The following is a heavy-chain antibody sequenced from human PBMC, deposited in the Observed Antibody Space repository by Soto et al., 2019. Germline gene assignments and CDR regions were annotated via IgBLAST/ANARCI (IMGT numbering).Heavy chain of an antibody. J-gene: IGHJ2*01. D-gene: IGHD2-21*02. CDR3: ARHVIPGHVVVVTANRLGYFDL. CDR1: GGCISSSSYY. CDR2: IYYSGST. Sequence: QLQLQESGPGLVKPSETLSLTCTVSGGCISSSSYYWGWIRQPPGKGLEWIGSIYYSGSTYYNPSLKCPVTISVGSSKNLFSLKLRSVTAADTAVYYCARHVIPGHVVVVTANRLGYFDLWGRVTLVTVSS. V-gene: IGHV4-39*01.